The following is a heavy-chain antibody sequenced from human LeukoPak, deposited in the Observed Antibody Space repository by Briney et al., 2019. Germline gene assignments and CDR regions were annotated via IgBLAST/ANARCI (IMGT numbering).Heavy chain of an antibody. V-gene: IGHV1-3*01. J-gene: IGHJ4*02. CDR3: ARGTYGLDS. CDR2: INAANGQT. D-gene: IGHD3-10*01. CDR1: GCTFTDYV. Sequence: ASVKVSCKASGCTFTDYVMHWVRQAPGQGLEWMGWINAANGQTKYSENFEGRVTISRDTSASTVYVELNSLRHEDRAVYYCARGTYGLDSWGQGTLVTVSS.